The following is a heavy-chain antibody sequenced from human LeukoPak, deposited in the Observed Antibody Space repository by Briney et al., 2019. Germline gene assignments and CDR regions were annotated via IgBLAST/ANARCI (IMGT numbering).Heavy chain of an antibody. D-gene: IGHD6-6*01. V-gene: IGHV3-11*04. CDR2: IRNSGRTI. CDR3: ARVIATRPHYHYYMDV. J-gene: IGHJ6*03. CDR1: GFTFSDHY. Sequence: PGGSLRLSCAASGFTFSDHYMSWIRQAPGKGLEWVSYIRNSGRTIYYADSVKGRFTISRGNAENSLYLQMNSLRAEDTAVYYCARVIATRPHYHYYMDVWGKGTTVTVSS.